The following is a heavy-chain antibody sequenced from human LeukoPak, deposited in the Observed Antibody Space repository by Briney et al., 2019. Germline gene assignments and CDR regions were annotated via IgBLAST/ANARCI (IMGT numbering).Heavy chain of an antibody. CDR3: LRGDRRDY. CDR1: GFSFDTYS. V-gene: IGHV3-21*06. J-gene: IGHJ4*02. Sequence: GGSLRLSCEASGFSFDTYSMNWARQAPGKGLEWVSSIDSSGGYMFYADSVKGRFIISRDNAKDSLYLQMNSLRVEDTAVYYCLRGDRRDYWGQGTLVTVSS. CDR2: IDSSGGYM.